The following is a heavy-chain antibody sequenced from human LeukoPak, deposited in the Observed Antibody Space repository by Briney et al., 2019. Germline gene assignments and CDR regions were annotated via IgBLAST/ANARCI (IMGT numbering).Heavy chain of an antibody. V-gene: IGHV3-30*03. CDR1: RFSFRSYD. J-gene: IGHJ4*02. Sequence: GGSLRLSCAASRFSFRSYDMHWVRQAPGKGLEWLAVSSYDESNTYYTDSVKGRFTISRDNAKNSLYLQMNSLTAEDTAVYYCARDYTYCSGSRCYDRFDYWGQGIRVTVSS. CDR3: ARDYTYCSGSRCYDRFDY. D-gene: IGHD2-15*01. CDR2: SSYDESNT.